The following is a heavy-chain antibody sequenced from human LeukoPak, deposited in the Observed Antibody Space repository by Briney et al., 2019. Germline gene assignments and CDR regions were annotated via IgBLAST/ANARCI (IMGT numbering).Heavy chain of an antibody. J-gene: IGHJ3*01. CDR3: ARESDHSVSQVDFDL. CDR1: GFTFSSYW. Sequence: GGSLRLSCAASGFTFSSYWMSWVRQAPGKGLEWVANIKQDGSEKYYVDSVEGRFTISRDNAKKSLYLQMNSLRAEDTAVYYCARESDHSVSQVDFDLWGQGTMVTVSS. D-gene: IGHD1-14*01. CDR2: IKQDGSEK. V-gene: IGHV3-7*01.